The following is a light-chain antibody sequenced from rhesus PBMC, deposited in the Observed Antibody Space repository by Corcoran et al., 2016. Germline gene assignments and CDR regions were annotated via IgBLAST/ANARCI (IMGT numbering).Light chain of an antibody. V-gene: IGKV1-28*02. Sequence: DIQMTQSPSSLSASVGDTVTITCRASQGISSSLNWFQQQPGKAPKLLIYAASSLESGVPSRFSGSGSGTEFTLTISSLQTEDFAVYYCLQYKSYPLTFGGGTKVEIK. CDR3: LQYKSYPLT. CDR1: QGISSS. CDR2: AAS. J-gene: IGKJ4*01.